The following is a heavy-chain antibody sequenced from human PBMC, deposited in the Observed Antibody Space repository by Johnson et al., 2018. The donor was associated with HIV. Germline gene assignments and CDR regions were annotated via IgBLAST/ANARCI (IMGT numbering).Heavy chain of an antibody. CDR3: ARGPIITMIVVPAPGWVHI. V-gene: IGHV3-53*01. Sequence: VQLVESGGGLIHPGGSLRLSCVASGFSVSDNYMSWVRQAPGEGLEWVSIIYSGGTVYYADSVKGRFTISRDNSKNTLYLQMNSLRAEDTAVYYCARGPIITMIVVPAPGWVHIWGQGTMVTVSS. D-gene: IGHD3-22*01. CDR2: IYSGGTV. J-gene: IGHJ3*02. CDR1: GFSVSDNY.